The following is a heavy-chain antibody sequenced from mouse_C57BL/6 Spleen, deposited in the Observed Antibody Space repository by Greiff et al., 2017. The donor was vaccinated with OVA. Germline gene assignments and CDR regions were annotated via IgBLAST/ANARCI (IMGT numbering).Heavy chain of an antibody. J-gene: IGHJ3*01. CDR3: ARPYYYGSSRFAY. D-gene: IGHD1-1*01. CDR2: IDPSDSET. Sequence: VQLQQPGAELVRPGSSVKLSCKASGYTFTSYWMHWVKQRPIQGLEWIGNIDPSDSETHYNQKFKDKATLTVDKSSSTAYMQLSSLTSEDSAVYYCARPYYYGSSRFAYWGQGTLVTVSA. CDR1: GYTFTSYW. V-gene: IGHV1-52*01.